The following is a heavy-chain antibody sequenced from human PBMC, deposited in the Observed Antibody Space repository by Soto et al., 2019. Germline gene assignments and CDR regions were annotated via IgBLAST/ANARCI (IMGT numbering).Heavy chain of an antibody. CDR1: GFTFSSYA. V-gene: IGHV3-23*01. CDR2: ISGSDGRT. Sequence: GSLRLSGAASGFTFSSYAMSWVRQAPGKGLEWVSTISGSDGRTYSTDSVKGRFTISRDNSRNTAYLQMNSLRVEDTAVYYCAKGVSQYTPLALFDYWGRGTLVTVSS. J-gene: IGHJ4*02. CDR3: AKGVSQYTPLALFDY. D-gene: IGHD5-18*01.